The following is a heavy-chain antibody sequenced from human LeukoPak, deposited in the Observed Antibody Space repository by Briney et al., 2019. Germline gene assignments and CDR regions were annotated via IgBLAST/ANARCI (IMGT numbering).Heavy chain of an antibody. CDR1: GGSISSNSYF. D-gene: IGHD6-13*01. Sequence: PSVTLSLTCTVSGGSISSNSYFWSWIRQQPEKGLEWIGSIFYSATTYYNPSLKSRVTISMDTSKNQFSLSLSSATAADTAVYYCARDPTIASVGYYFGYWGLGTLVTVSS. CDR2: IFYSATT. V-gene: IGHV4-31*03. CDR3: ARDPTIASVGYYFGY. J-gene: IGHJ4*02.